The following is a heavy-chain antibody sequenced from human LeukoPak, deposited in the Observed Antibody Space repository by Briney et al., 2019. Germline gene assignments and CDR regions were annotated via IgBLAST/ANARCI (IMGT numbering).Heavy chain of an antibody. CDR3: AKEGSGWFDPRYYYYYMDV. D-gene: IGHD6-19*01. J-gene: IGHJ6*03. CDR2: ISWDGGST. CDR1: GFTFDDYA. Sequence: PGGSLRLSCAASGFTFDDYAMHWVRHAPGKGLEWVSLISWDGGSTYYADSVKGRFTISRDNSKNSLYLQMNSLRAEDTALYYCAKEGSGWFDPRYYYYYMDVWGKGTTVTVSS. V-gene: IGHV3-43D*03.